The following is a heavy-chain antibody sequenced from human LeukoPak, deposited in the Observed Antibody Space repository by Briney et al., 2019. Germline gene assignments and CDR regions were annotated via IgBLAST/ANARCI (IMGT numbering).Heavy chain of an antibody. D-gene: IGHD3-22*01. V-gene: IGHV3-21*01. Sequence: GESLRLSCAASGFIFSSYSMNWVRQAPGKGLEWVSSISSSSSYIYYADSVKGRFTISRDNAKNSLYLQMNSLRAEDTAVYYCAREDSFKAFDIWGQGTMVTVSS. CDR1: GFIFSSYS. CDR3: AREDSFKAFDI. J-gene: IGHJ3*02. CDR2: ISSSSSYI.